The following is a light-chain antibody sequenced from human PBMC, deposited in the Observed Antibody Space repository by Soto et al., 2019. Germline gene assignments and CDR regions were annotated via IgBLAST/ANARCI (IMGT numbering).Light chain of an antibody. V-gene: IGKV3-20*01. CDR2: GPF. CDR1: QSVGGSY. J-gene: IGKJ1*01. Sequence: EIVLTQSPGTLSLSPWERATLSFMASQSVGGSYVGWYQQKPGQGPRLLIFGPFSRATGVPDRFSGSGSGTDFTLTISRLEPEDFAVYYCQLFGSSRTFGQGTKV. CDR3: QLFGSSRT.